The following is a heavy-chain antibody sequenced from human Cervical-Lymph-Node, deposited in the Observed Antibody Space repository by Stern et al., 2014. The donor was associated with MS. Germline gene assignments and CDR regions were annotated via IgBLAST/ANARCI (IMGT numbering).Heavy chain of an antibody. Sequence: QVQLQESGPGLVKPSETLSLTCTVSGYSISSGYYWGWIRQPPGKGLEWIGTIYHSGSTYYNPSPKSRVTISVDTSKNQFPLKLSSVTAADTAVYYCAREEQQLVHGNWFDPWGQGTLVTVSS. CDR3: AREEQQLVHGNWFDP. D-gene: IGHD6-13*01. CDR2: IYHSGST. CDR1: GYSISSGYY. J-gene: IGHJ5*02. V-gene: IGHV4-38-2*02.